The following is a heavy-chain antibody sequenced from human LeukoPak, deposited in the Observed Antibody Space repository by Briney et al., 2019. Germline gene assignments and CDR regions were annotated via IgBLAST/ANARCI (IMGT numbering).Heavy chain of an antibody. J-gene: IGHJ5*02. V-gene: IGHV3-30*04. D-gene: IGHD2-15*01. CDR1: GFTFSSYA. CDR2: ISYDGSNK. CDR3: ARAGDVVVVAATDEWFDP. Sequence: GGSLRLSCAASGFTFSSYAMHWVRQAPGKGLEWVAFISYDGSNKYYADSVKGRFTISRDNSKNTLYLQMNSLRAEDTAVYYCARAGDVVVVAATDEWFDPWGQGTLVTVSS.